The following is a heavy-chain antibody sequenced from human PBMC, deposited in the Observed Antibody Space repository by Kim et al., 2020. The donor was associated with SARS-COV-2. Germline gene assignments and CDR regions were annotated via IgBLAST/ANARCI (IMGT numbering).Heavy chain of an antibody. CDR2: ISGICGST. CDR1: GFTFSSYA. D-gene: IGHD6-13*01. Sequence: GGSLRLSCAASGFTFSSYAMSWVRQAPGKWLELVSAISGICGSTYYADSVKVRFTISRDNSKHTLYLQMNSLRAEDTAVYYCAKDPFKYSSSWYSWFDPWGQGTLVTVSS. CDR3: AKDPFKYSSSWYSWFDP. J-gene: IGHJ5*02. V-gene: IGHV3-23*01.